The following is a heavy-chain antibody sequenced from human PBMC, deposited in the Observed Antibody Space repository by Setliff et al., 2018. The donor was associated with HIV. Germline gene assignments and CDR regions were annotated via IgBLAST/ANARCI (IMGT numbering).Heavy chain of an antibody. CDR1: GFTFSSYA. D-gene: IGHD2-15*01. CDR2: ISGSGGST. V-gene: IGHV3-23*01. J-gene: IGHJ4*02. Sequence: HPGGSLRLSCAASGFTFSSYAMSWVRQAPGKGLEWVSAISGSGGSTYYADSVKGRFTISRDNSKNTMYLQMNSLRAEDTAVYYCAKAFVRYCSGGSCSDYWGQGTLVTVSS. CDR3: AKAFVRYCSGGSCSDY.